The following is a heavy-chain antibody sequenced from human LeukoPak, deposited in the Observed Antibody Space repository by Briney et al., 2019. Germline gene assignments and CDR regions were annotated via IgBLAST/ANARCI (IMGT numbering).Heavy chain of an antibody. CDR2: IKEDGKKI. CDR1: GFSFSGFW. J-gene: IGHJ4*02. D-gene: IGHD1-14*01. Sequence: GGSLRLSCAASGFSFSGFWMSWLRQAPGKGLEWVANIKEDGKKIYQVDSLKGRFTISRDNAKNSLLLQMNSLRVEDTAIYYCARGQNWNHDFWGQGTLVTVSS. CDR3: ARGQNWNHDF. V-gene: IGHV3-7*01.